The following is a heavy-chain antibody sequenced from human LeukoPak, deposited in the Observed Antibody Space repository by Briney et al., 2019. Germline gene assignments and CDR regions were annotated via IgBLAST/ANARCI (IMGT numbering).Heavy chain of an antibody. CDR1: GGTFNNYA. D-gene: IGHD2-2*01. J-gene: IGHJ6*02. V-gene: IGHV1-69*01. CDR3: ARIMEYCSSTSCYYGMGV. Sequence: GSSVKVSCKTYGGTFNNYAINWVRQAPGQGLEWMGGIIPLFRTANYAQNFQGRVTITADESTRTAYMELSSLRSEDTAVYYCARIMEYCSSTSCYYGMGVWGQGTTVTVSS. CDR2: IIPLFRTA.